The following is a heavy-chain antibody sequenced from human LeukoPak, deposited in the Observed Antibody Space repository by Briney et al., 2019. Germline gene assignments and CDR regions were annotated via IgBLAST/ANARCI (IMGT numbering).Heavy chain of an antibody. CDR3: ARQVSLAVAGTRKYYYYMDV. V-gene: IGHV6-1*01. J-gene: IGHJ6*03. CDR2: TYYRSKWYN. D-gene: IGHD6-19*01. CDR1: GDSVSSNSAA. Sequence: SQTLSLTCAISGDSVSSNSAAWNWIRQSPSRGLEWLGRTYYRSKWYNDYAESVKSRITINPDTSKNQFSLQLNSVPPEDTAVYYCARQVSLAVAGTRKYYYYMDVWGKGTTVTVSS.